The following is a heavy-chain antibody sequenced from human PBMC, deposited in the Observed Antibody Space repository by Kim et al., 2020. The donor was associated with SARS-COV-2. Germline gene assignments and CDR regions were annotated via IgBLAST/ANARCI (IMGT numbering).Heavy chain of an antibody. CDR3: AKGLPGIAVAGTSLDWFDP. J-gene: IGHJ5*02. CDR2: ISGSGGST. V-gene: IGHV3-23*01. CDR1: GFTFSSYA. D-gene: IGHD6-19*01. Sequence: GGSLRLSCAASGFTFSSYAMSWVRQAPGKGLEWVSAISGSGGSTYYADSVKGRFTISRDNSKNTLYLQMNSLRAEDTAVYYCAKGLPGIAVAGTSLDWFDPWGQGTLVTVSS.